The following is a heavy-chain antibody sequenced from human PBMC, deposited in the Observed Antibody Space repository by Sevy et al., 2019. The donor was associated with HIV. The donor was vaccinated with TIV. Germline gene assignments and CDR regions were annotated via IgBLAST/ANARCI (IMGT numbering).Heavy chain of an antibody. V-gene: IGHV3-23*01. D-gene: IGHD3-10*01. CDR3: AKDFYGSGSYYTTDY. CDR1: GFTFSSYA. J-gene: IGHJ4*01. Sequence: GGSLRLSCAASGFTFSSYAMTWFRQAPGRGLEWFSSISGSGGTTYYADSVKGRFTISRDNSKNTVYLQMNSLRAEDTAVYYCAKDFYGSGSYYTTDYWGQGTLVTVSS. CDR2: ISGSGGTT.